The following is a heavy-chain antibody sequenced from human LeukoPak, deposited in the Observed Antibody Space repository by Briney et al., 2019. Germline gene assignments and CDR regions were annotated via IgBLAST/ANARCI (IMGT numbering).Heavy chain of an antibody. V-gene: IGHV1-58*02. CDR3: AAGSMYYDILTGYLTGFDY. Sequence: SVKVSCKASGFTFTSSAMQWVRQARGQRLEWIGWIVVGSGNTNYAQKFQERVTITRDMSTSTAYMELSSLRSEDTAVYYCAAGSMYYDILTGYLTGFDYWGQGTLVTVSS. J-gene: IGHJ4*02. CDR1: GFTFTSSA. D-gene: IGHD3-9*01. CDR2: IVVGSGNT.